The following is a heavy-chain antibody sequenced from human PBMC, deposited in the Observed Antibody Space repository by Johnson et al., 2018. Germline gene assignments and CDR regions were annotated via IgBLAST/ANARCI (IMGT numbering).Heavy chain of an antibody. V-gene: IGHV3-30*14. Sequence: QVQLVESGGGVVQPGRSLRLSCAASGFTFSSYAMHWVRQAPGTGLEWVAVISYDGSNKYYADSVKGRFTISRDNSKNTLYLQMNSLRAEDTAVYYCARALWLSHFPRQADLLDVWGKGTTVTVSS. D-gene: IGHD2/OR15-2a*01. CDR1: GFTFSSYA. CDR2: ISYDGSNK. CDR3: ARALWLSHFPRQADLLDV. J-gene: IGHJ6*04.